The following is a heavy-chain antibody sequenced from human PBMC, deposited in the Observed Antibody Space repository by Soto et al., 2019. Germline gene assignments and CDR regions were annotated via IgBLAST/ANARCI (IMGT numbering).Heavy chain of an antibody. V-gene: IGHV4-31*03. CDR3: ARVGGYADLGSHTAFDI. J-gene: IGHJ3*02. CDR2: IYYSGST. D-gene: IGHD6-25*01. Sequence: QVQLQESGPGLVKPSQTLSLTCTVSGGSISSGGYYWSWIRQHPGKGLEWIGYIYYSGSTYYNPPLKSRVTISVDTSKNQFSLKLSSVTAADTAVYYCARVGGYADLGSHTAFDIWGQGPMVTVSS. CDR1: GGSISSGGYY.